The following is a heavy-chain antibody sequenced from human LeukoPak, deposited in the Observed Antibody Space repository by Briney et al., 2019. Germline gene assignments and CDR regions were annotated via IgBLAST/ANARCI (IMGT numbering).Heavy chain of an antibody. J-gene: IGHJ3*02. Sequence: GGSLRLTCAASGFTFSSYWMSWVRQAPGKGLEWVANIKQDGSEKYYVDSVKGRFTISRDNAKNSLYLQMNSLRAEDTAVYYCARHSSGDAFDIWGQGTMVTVSS. V-gene: IGHV3-7*04. CDR1: GFTFSSYW. D-gene: IGHD6-19*01. CDR3: ARHSSGDAFDI. CDR2: IKQDGSEK.